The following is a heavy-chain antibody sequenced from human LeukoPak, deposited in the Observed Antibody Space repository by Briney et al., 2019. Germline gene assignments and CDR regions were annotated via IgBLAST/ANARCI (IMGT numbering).Heavy chain of an antibody. CDR2: ISAYNGNT. D-gene: IGHD3-16*02. CDR3: AGFRYDYVWGSYRHPHYFDY. J-gene: IGHJ4*02. CDR1: GYTFTSYG. Sequence: ASVKVSCKASGYTFTSYGISWVRQAPGQGLEWMGWISAYNGNTNYAQKLQGRVTMTTDTPTSTAYMELRSLRSDDTAVYYCAGFRYDYVWGSYRHPHYFDYWGQGTLVTVSS. V-gene: IGHV1-18*01.